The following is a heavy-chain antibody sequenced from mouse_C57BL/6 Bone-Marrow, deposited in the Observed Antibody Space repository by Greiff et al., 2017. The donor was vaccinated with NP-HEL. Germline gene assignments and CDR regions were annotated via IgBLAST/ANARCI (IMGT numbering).Heavy chain of an antibody. V-gene: IGHV1-19*01. Sequence: VQLKESGPVLVKPGASVKMSCKASGYTFTDYYMNWVKQSHGKSLEWIGVINPYNGGTSYNQKFKGKATLTVDKSSSTAYMELNSLTSEDSAVYYCARNGDDVRFAYWGQGTLVTVSA. CDR1: GYTFTDYY. D-gene: IGHD2-2*01. CDR3: ARNGDDVRFAY. CDR2: INPYNGGT. J-gene: IGHJ3*01.